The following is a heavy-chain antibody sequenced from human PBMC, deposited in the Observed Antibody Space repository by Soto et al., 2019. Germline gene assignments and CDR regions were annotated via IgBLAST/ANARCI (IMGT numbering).Heavy chain of an antibody. D-gene: IGHD3-10*01. Sequence: PGGSLRLSCTAAGFTFGDYAMSWVRQAPGKGLEWVGYIRSKASGGTSEYAASVKGRFTFSRDDSKSIAYLQMNSLKIEDTAIYYCTRDQTITPWGPGTMVTVSS. CDR1: GFTFGDYA. CDR2: IRSKASGGTS. CDR3: TRDQTITP. J-gene: IGHJ3*01. V-gene: IGHV3-49*04.